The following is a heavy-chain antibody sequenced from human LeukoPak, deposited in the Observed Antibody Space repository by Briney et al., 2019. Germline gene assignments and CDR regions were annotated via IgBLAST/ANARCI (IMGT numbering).Heavy chain of an antibody. Sequence: PSETLSLTCTVSGGSISSSSYYWGWLRQPPGKGLEWIGSIYYSGSTYYNPSLKSRVTISVDTSKNQFSLKLSSVTAADTAVYYCARKNRTMSYDYWGQGTLVTVSS. J-gene: IGHJ4*02. CDR3: ARKNRTMSYDY. D-gene: IGHD3-22*01. CDR2: IYYSGST. CDR1: GGSISSSSYY. V-gene: IGHV4-39*01.